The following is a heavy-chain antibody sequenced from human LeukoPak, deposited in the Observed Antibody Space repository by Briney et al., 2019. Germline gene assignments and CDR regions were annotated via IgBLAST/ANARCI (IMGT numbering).Heavy chain of an antibody. V-gene: IGHV3-23*01. CDR2: ISGSGGST. J-gene: IGHJ6*03. Sequence: GESLKISCAASGFTFSSYGMSWVRQAPGKGLEWVSAISGSGGSTYYADSVKGRFTISRDNSKNTLYLQMNSLRAEDTAVYYCAKVFWGYYYYYMDVWGKGTTVTISS. D-gene: IGHD3-16*01. CDR3: AKVFWGYYYYYMDV. CDR1: GFTFSSYG.